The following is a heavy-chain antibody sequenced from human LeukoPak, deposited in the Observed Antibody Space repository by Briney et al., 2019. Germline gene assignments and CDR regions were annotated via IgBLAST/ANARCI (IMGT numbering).Heavy chain of an antibody. CDR3: ARVGSGWSSDAFDI. D-gene: IGHD6-19*01. CDR2: IYTSGST. Sequence: SETLSLTCTVSGGSIGSYYWSWIRQPAGRGLEWIGRIYTSGSTNYNPSLKSRVTMSVDTSKNQFSLKLSSVTAADTAVYYCARVGSGWSSDAFDIWGQGTMVTVSS. V-gene: IGHV4-4*07. CDR1: GGSIGSYY. J-gene: IGHJ3*02.